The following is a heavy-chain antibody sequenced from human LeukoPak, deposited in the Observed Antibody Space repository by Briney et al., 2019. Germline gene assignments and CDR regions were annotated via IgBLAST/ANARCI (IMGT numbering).Heavy chain of an antibody. CDR2: INHSGST. CDR3: ARENLYYYDSSGYYRRGPFDY. J-gene: IGHJ4*02. CDR1: GGSFSGYY. V-gene: IGHV4-34*01. Sequence: PSETLSLTCAVYGGSFSGYYWNWIRQPPGKGLEWIGEINHSGSTNYNPSLKSRVTISVDTSKNQFSLKLSSVTAADTAVYYCARENLYYYDSSGYYRRGPFDYWGQGTLVTVSS. D-gene: IGHD3-22*01.